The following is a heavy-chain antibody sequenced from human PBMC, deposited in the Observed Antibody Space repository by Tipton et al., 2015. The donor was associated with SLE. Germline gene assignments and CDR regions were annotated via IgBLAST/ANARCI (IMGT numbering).Heavy chain of an antibody. D-gene: IGHD4-23*01. V-gene: IGHV5-10-1*01. CDR2: IDPSDSYT. CDR3: ARHGLGSTVVTYYYYYGMDV. Sequence: LVQSGAEVKKPGESLRISCKGSGYSFTSYWISWVRQMPGKGLEWMGRIDPSDSYTNYSPSFQGHVTISADKSIGTAYLQWSSLKASDTAMYYCARHGLGSTVVTYYYYYGMDVWGQGTTVTVSS. J-gene: IGHJ6*02. CDR1: GYSFTSYW.